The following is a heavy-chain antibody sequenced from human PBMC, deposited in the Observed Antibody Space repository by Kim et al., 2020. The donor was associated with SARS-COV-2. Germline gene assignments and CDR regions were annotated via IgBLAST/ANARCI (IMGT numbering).Heavy chain of an antibody. Sequence: QKFQGRVTMTRNTSISTAYMELSSLRSEDTAVYYCASSARGESYYYGMDVWGQGTTVTVSS. D-gene: IGHD3-10*01. J-gene: IGHJ6*02. CDR3: ASSARGESYYYGMDV. V-gene: IGHV1-8*01.